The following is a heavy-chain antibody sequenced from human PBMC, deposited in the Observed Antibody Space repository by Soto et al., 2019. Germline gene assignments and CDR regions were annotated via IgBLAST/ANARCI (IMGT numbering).Heavy chain of an antibody. CDR2: IYYSENT. CDR3: ARWLRRDWYFDL. CDR1: GGSISSGEYY. D-gene: IGHD3-22*01. Sequence: QVQLQESGPGLVKPSQTLSLTCTVSGGSISSGEYYWSWIRQPPGKGLEWIGYIYYSENTYYNPSLKSRVTISGDTSKNQVSLKLTSVTAADTAVYYCARWLRRDWYFDLWGRGILVPVSS. J-gene: IGHJ2*01. V-gene: IGHV4-30-4*01.